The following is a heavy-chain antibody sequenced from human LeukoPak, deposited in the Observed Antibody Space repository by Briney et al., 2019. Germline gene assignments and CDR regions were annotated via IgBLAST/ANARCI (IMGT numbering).Heavy chain of an antibody. CDR2: INSDGSST. V-gene: IGHV3-74*01. CDR3: ARDLASGWYEDGPDYFDY. D-gene: IGHD6-19*01. Sequence: GGSLRLSCAASGFTFSSYWMHWVRQAPGKGLVWVSRINSDGSSTSYADSVKGRFTISRDNAKNTLYLQMNSLRAEDMAVYYCARDLASGWYEDGPDYFDYWGQGTLVTVSS. J-gene: IGHJ4*02. CDR1: GFTFSSYW.